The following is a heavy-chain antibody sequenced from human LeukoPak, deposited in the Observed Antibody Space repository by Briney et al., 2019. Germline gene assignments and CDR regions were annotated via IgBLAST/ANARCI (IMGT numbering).Heavy chain of an antibody. J-gene: IGHJ5*02. CDR2: INPNSGGT. Sequence: ASVKVSCKASGHTFTGYYMHWVRQAPGQGLEWMGWINPNSGGTNYAQKFQGRVTMTRDTSISTAYMELSRLRSDDTAVYYCARGRRIAVAGSVWFDPWGQGTLVTVSS. D-gene: IGHD6-19*01. CDR3: ARGRRIAVAGSVWFDP. CDR1: GHTFTGYY. V-gene: IGHV1-2*02.